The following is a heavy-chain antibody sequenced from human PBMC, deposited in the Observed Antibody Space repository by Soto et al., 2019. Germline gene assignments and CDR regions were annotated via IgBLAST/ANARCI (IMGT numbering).Heavy chain of an antibody. CDR1: GFTFSAYG. CDR3: AKVLDASMVVNGYLY. D-gene: IGHD5-18*01. J-gene: IGHJ4*02. V-gene: IGHV3-30*18. Sequence: QVQLVESGGGVVQPGRSLRLSCAASGFTFSAYGMHWVRQAPGKGLEWVAVISKDGSTTYDVDSVKGRFTISRDSSKNTLYLQVNSLRAEDTAVYYCAKVLDASMVVNGYLYWGQGTLVTVSS. CDR2: ISKDGSTT.